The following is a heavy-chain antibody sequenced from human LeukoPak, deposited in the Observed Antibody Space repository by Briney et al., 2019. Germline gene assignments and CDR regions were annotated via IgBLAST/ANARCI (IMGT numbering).Heavy chain of an antibody. J-gene: IGHJ4*02. CDR3: ARDWGEVITTPFDY. Sequence: PGRSLRLSCAASGFTFGSYAMHWVRQAPGKGLEWVAVISYDGSNKYYADSVKGRFTISRDNSKNTLYLQMNSLRAEDTAVYYCARDWGEVITTPFDYWGQGTLVTVSS. D-gene: IGHD3-22*01. CDR2: ISYDGSNK. CDR1: GFTFGSYA. V-gene: IGHV3-30-3*01.